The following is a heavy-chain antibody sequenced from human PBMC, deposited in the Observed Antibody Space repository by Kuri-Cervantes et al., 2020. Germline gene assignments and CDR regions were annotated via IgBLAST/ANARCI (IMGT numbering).Heavy chain of an antibody. D-gene: IGHD3-22*01. V-gene: IGHV3-66*01. J-gene: IGHJ4*02. CDR2: IYSGGST. Sequence: GESLKISCAASGFTVSSNYMSWVRQAPGKGLEWVSVIYSGGSTYYADSVKGRFTISRDNSKNTLYLQMNSLRAEDTAVYYCASTYYDSSGYLGPAFDYWGQGTLVTVSS. CDR1: GFTVSSNY. CDR3: ASTYYDSSGYLGPAFDY.